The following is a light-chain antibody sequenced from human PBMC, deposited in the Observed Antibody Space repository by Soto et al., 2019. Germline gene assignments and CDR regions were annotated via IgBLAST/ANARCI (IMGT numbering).Light chain of an antibody. CDR2: GNS. CDR3: QSYDSSLSVH. J-gene: IGLJ1*01. Sequence: QAVLTQPPSVSGAPGQRVTISCTGTSPNIGAGYVVHGYQQLPGTAPKLLIYGNSNRPSGVPDRFSGSKSGTSASLAITGLQAEDEADYYCQSYDSSLSVHFGTGTKVTVL. V-gene: IGLV1-40*01. CDR1: SPNIGAGYV.